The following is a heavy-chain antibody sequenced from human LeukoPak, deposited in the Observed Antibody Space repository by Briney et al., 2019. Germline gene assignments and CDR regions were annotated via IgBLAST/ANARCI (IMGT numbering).Heavy chain of an antibody. CDR1: GGSISSGDYY. V-gene: IGHV4-30-4*08. CDR3: AIYQLLYNRDY. J-gene: IGHJ4*02. Sequence: PSQTLSLTCTVSGGSISSGDYYWSWIRHPPGKGLEWIGYIYYSGSTYYNPSLKSRVTISVDTSKNQFSLKLSSVTAADTAVYYCAIYQLLYNRDYWGQGTLVTVSS. CDR2: IYYSGST. D-gene: IGHD2-2*02.